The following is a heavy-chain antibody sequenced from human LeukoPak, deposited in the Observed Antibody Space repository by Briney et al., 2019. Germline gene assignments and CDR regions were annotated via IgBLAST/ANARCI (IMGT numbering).Heavy chain of an antibody. CDR1: GCTFTSYP. Sequence: ASVKVSCKASGCTFTSYPITWVRQAPGQGLEWMGWITTYNGNTNYAQKLQGRVTITTDTSTSTAYMDLRGLRSDDTAVYYCAGGYDYGDYVGDFDYWGQGTLVTVSS. CDR2: ITTYNGNT. D-gene: IGHD4-17*01. V-gene: IGHV1-18*01. J-gene: IGHJ4*02. CDR3: AGGYDYGDYVGDFDY.